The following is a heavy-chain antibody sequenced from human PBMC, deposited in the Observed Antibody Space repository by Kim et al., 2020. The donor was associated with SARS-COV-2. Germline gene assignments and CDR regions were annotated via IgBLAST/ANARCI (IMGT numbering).Heavy chain of an antibody. V-gene: IGHV3-30*01. CDR3: ASLPRQQLVRRGMDV. Sequence: PVKGRFTISGDNSKNTLYVEMNSLRAEDTAVYYCASLPRQQLVRRGMDVWGQGTTVTVSS. D-gene: IGHD6-13*01. J-gene: IGHJ6*02.